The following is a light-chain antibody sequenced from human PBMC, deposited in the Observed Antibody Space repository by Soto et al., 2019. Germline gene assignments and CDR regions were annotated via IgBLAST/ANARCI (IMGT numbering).Light chain of an antibody. CDR1: QSVSNN. V-gene: IGKV3-15*01. J-gene: IGKJ1*01. Sequence: ILMTQSPATLSVSPGERATISCRASQSVSNNLAWYQQKPGQAPRLLIYDASTRATGIPARFSGRGSGTEFTLTISGLQSEDFAVYYCQQYNNWPPWTFGQGTKLEIK. CDR2: DAS. CDR3: QQYNNWPPWT.